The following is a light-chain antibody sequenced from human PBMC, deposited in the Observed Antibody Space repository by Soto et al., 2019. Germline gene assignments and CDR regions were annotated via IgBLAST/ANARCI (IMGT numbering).Light chain of an antibody. CDR1: SSDVGGYNY. V-gene: IGLV2-14*01. CDR2: EVS. CDR3: SSYTSSSTPYV. Sequence: QSVLTQHAAVSGSPGQSITISCTGTSSDVGGYNYVSWYQQYPGKAPKLMIYEVSNRPSGVSNRFSGSKSGNTASLTISGLQAEDEADYYCSSYTSSSTPYVFGTGTKVTVL. J-gene: IGLJ1*01.